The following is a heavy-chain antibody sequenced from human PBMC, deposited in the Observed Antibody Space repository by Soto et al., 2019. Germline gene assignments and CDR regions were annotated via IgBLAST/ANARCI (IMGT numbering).Heavy chain of an antibody. J-gene: IGHJ4*02. V-gene: IGHV3-23*01. Sequence: GGSLRLSCAASGFTFSSYAMSWVRQAPGKGLEWVSAISGSGGSTYYADSVKGRFTISRDNSKNTLYLQMNSLRAEDTAVYYCAKDDYYDSSGYPVFDYWGQGTLVTVSS. CDR1: GFTFSSYA. CDR2: ISGSGGST. D-gene: IGHD3-22*01. CDR3: AKDDYYDSSGYPVFDY.